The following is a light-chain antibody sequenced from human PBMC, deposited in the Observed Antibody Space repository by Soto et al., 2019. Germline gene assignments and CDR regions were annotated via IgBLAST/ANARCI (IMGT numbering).Light chain of an antibody. J-gene: IGLJ1*01. CDR2: EVS. CDR1: SSDVGSYNY. V-gene: IGLV2-14*01. CDR3: SSYTSSSTLYV. Sequence: ALTQPASVSGSPGQSITISCTGTSSDVGSYNYVSWYQQHPGKAPKLMIYEVSNRPSGVSNRFSGSKSGNTASLTISGLQAEDEADYYCSSYTSSSTLYVFGTGTKVTVL.